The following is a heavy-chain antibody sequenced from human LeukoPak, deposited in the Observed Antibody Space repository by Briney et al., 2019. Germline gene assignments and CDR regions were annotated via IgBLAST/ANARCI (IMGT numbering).Heavy chain of an antibody. CDR3: ARHAYNWNDGVDY. V-gene: IGHV4-39*01. CDR2: IYYSGST. J-gene: IGHJ4*02. CDR1: GGSISGTTYY. Sequence: PSETLSLTCTVSGGSISGTTYYWGWIRQPQGKGLEWIGSIYYSGSTYYNPSLKSRVTISVDTSKNQFSLNLSSVTAADTAVYYCARHAYNWNDGVDYWGQGTLVTVSS. D-gene: IGHD1-20*01.